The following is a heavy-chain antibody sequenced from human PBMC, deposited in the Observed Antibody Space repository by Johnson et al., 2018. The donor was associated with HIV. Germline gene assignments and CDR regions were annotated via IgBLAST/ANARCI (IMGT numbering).Heavy chain of an antibody. V-gene: IGHV3-9*01. Sequence: EVQLVESVGGLVQPGRSLRLSCAASGFTFDDYAMHWVRQAPGKGLEWVSGISWNSGKIGYADSVRGRFTISRDNSKNTLYLQMNSLRTEETAVYYCARLAFDIWGQGTMVTVSS. CDR3: ARLAFDI. CDR1: GFTFDDYA. CDR2: ISWNSGKI. J-gene: IGHJ3*02.